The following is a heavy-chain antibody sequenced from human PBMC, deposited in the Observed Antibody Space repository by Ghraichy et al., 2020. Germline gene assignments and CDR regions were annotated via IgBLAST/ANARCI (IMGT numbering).Heavy chain of an antibody. V-gene: IGHV3-48*02. CDR3: ARHGAASYCTNGVCHLGGGMDV. J-gene: IGHJ6*02. D-gene: IGHD2-8*01. CDR1: GFTFSSYS. Sequence: GGSLRLSCAASGFTFSSYSMNWVRQAPGKGLEWVSYISSSSSTIYYADSVKGRFTISRDNAKNSLYLQMNSLRDEDTAVYYGARHGAASYCTNGVCHLGGGMDVWGQGTTVTVSS. CDR2: ISSSSSTI.